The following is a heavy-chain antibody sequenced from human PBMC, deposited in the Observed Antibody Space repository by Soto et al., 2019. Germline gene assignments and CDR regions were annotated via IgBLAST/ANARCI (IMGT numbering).Heavy chain of an antibody. V-gene: IGHV1-18*01. CDR2: ISAYNGNT. CDR3: ARGYCSGGSCYPGGDDYFDI. D-gene: IGHD2-15*01. Sequence: ASVKVSCKASGYTFTSYGISWVRQAPGQGLEWMGWISAYNGNTNYAQKLQGRVTMTTDTSTSTAYMELRSLRSDDTAVYYCARGYCSGGSCYPGGDDYFDIWGQGTMVT. CDR1: GYTFTSYG. J-gene: IGHJ3*02.